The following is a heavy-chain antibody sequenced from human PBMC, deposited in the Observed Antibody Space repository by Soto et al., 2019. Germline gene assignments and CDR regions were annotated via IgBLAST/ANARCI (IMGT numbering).Heavy chain of an antibody. J-gene: IGHJ4*02. CDR2: IYYSGST. D-gene: IGHD2-2*01. CDR1: GGSISSYY. V-gene: IGHV4-59*01. Sequence: SETLSLTYTVSGGSISSYYWSWIRQPPGKGLEWIGYIYYSGSTNYNPSLKSRVTISVDTSKNQFSLKLSSVTAADTAVYYCARVSGEGDPYAFFDYWGQGTLVTVSS. CDR3: ARVSGEGDPYAFFDY.